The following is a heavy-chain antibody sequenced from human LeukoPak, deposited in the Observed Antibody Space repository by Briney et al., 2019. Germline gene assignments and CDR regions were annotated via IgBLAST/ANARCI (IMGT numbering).Heavy chain of an antibody. CDR2: IYYSGST. J-gene: IGHJ4*02. Sequence: PSETLSLTCTVSGGSISSYYWSWIRQPPGKGLECIGYIYYSGSTNYNPSLKSRVTISVDTSKNQFSLKLSSVTAADTAVYYCARSYCSSTSCYDYLDYWGQGTLVTVSS. D-gene: IGHD2-2*01. CDR1: GGSISSYY. CDR3: ARSYCSSTSCYDYLDY. V-gene: IGHV4-59*01.